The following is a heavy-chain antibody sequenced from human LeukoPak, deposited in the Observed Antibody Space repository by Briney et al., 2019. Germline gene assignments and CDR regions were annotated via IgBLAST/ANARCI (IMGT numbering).Heavy chain of an antibody. Sequence: SETLSLTCAVSGNSISNTYYWGWIRQPPGKELEWIGSIYNSGSTHYNPSLKSRVTISLDTSKNQFSLKLSSVTAADTAVYYCARNSSGNYFDYWGQGTLVTVSS. CDR1: GNSISNTYY. D-gene: IGHD1-26*01. V-gene: IGHV4-38-2*01. J-gene: IGHJ4*02. CDR3: ARNSSGNYFDY. CDR2: IYNSGST.